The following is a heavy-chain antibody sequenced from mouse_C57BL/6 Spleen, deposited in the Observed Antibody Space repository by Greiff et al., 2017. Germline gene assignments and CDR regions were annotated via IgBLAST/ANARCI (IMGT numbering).Heavy chain of an antibody. V-gene: IGHV1-69*01. J-gene: IGHJ4*01. D-gene: IGHD2-14*01. Sequence: QVQLQQPGAELVMPGASVKLSCKASGYTFTSYWMHWVKQRPGQGLEWIGEIDPSDSYTNYNQKFKGKSTLTVDKSSSTAYMQLSSLTSEDSAVYYCARGYPPSYAMDYWCQGTSVTVSS. CDR2: IDPSDSYT. CDR3: ARGYPPSYAMDY. CDR1: GYTFTSYW.